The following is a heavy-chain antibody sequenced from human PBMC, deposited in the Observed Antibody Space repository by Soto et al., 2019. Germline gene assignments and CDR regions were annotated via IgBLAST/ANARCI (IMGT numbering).Heavy chain of an antibody. CDR2: INHSGST. CDR3: ASRNDYIWGSYRHTLDY. Sequence: PSETLSLTCAVYGGSFSGYYWSWIRQPPGKGLEWIGEINHSGSTNYNPSLKSRVTISVDTSKNQFSLKLSSVTAADTAVYYCASRNDYIWGSYRHTLDYWGQGTLVTVSS. CDR1: GGSFSGYY. J-gene: IGHJ4*02. D-gene: IGHD3-16*02. V-gene: IGHV4-34*01.